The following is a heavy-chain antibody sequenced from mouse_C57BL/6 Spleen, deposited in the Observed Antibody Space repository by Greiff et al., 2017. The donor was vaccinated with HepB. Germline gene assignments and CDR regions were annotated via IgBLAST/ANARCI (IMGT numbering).Heavy chain of an antibody. CDR2: ISSGGDYI. CDR1: GFTFSSYA. J-gene: IGHJ2*01. CDR3: TRAVYDGYLYYFDY. V-gene: IGHV5-9-1*02. D-gene: IGHD2-3*01. Sequence: EVQLVESGEGLVKPGGSLKLSCAASGFTFSSYAMSWVRQTPEKRLEWVAYISSGGDYIYYADTVKGRFTISRDNARNTLYLQMSSLTSEDTAMYYCTRAVYDGYLYYFDYWGQGTTLTVSS.